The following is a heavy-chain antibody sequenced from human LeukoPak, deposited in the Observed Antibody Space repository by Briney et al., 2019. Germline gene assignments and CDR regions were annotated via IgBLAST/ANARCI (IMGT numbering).Heavy chain of an antibody. V-gene: IGHV4-38-2*02. J-gene: IGHJ6*03. Sequence: PSETLSLTCTVSGYSISSGYYWGWIRQPPGKGLEWIGSIDHSGSTYYNPSLKSRVTISVDTSKNQFSLKLSSVTAADTAVYYCARLSPPESLYYYYYYMDVWGKGTTVTVSS. CDR1: GYSISSGYY. CDR3: ARLSPPESLYYYYYYMDV. CDR2: IDHSGST.